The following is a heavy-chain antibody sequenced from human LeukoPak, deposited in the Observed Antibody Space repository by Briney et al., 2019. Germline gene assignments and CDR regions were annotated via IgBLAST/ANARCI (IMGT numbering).Heavy chain of an antibody. CDR2: NWNSGSK. CDR1: GFTFDDYA. CDR3: ARRDIVVVPASILGAFDI. D-gene: IGHD2-2*02. Sequence: SGGSLRLSCAASGFTFDDYAIHWVRQGPGKGLEWVSGNWNSGSKHYADSVKGRFTISRDNAKNSLYLQMNSLRAEDTAVYYCARRDIVVVPASILGAFDIWGQGTMVTVSS. J-gene: IGHJ3*02. V-gene: IGHV3-9*01.